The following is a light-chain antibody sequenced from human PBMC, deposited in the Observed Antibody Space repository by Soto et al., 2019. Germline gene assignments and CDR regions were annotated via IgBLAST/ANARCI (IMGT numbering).Light chain of an antibody. CDR2: GES. V-gene: IGKV3-20*01. J-gene: IGKJ1*01. CDR3: QQYGRSPWT. Sequence: EIVLTQSPGTLSLSPGERATLSCRASQSVSSSYLAWYQQKPGQAPRLFIYGESSRATGIPDRFSGSGSGTNFTLTISRLEPEDFAVYYCQQYGRSPWTFGQGT. CDR1: QSVSSSY.